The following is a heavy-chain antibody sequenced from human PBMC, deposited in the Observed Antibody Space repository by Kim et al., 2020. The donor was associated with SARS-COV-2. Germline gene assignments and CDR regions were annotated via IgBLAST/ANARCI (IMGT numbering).Heavy chain of an antibody. Sequence: GGSLRLSCAASGFTVSSNYMSWVRQAPGKGLEWVSVIYSGGRTYYADSVKGRFTLSRDNSKNTLYLQMNSLRAEDTAVYYCASSGGEDLVVAATFDYWGQGTLVTVSS. J-gene: IGHJ4*02. D-gene: IGHD2-15*01. CDR3: ASSGGEDLVVAATFDY. V-gene: IGHV3-53*01. CDR2: IYSGGRT. CDR1: GFTVSSNY.